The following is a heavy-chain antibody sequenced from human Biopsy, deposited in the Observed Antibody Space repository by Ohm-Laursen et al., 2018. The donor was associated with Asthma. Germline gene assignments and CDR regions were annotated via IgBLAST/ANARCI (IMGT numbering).Heavy chain of an antibody. D-gene: IGHD6-13*01. V-gene: IGHV4-59*01. CDR1: PGSINDYY. CDR3: ARATSTWSQSGPHYFDH. J-gene: IGHJ4*02. CDR2: VHSTGST. Sequence: SETLSLTCAVSPGSINDYYWNWIRQFPGKGLEWIGYVHSTGSTRFNPPLKSRLTISVDTSVDQVSLKLTSVTAADTVVYYCARATSTWSQSGPHYFDHWGQGTLVTVSS.